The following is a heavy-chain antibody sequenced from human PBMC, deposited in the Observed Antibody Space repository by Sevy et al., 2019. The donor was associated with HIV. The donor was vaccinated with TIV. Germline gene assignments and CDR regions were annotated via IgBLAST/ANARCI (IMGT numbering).Heavy chain of an antibody. CDR2: FSFGCGRI. CDR3: AREGCTQPPDY. D-gene: IGHD2-8*01. CDR1: GFTFAKYS. Sequence: GGSLRLSCAASGFTFAKYSMSWVRQAPGKGLEWVSTFSFGCGRINYADSVKGRFTISRDDSKNTLFLQMNSLRAEDPATYFCAREGCTQPPDYWGQGTLVTVSS. V-gene: IGHV3-23*01. J-gene: IGHJ4*02.